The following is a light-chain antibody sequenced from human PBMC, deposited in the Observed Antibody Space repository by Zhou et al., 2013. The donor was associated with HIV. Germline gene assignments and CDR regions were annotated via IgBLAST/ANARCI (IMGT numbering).Light chain of an antibody. V-gene: IGKV1-5*03. Sequence: DIQMTQSPSSLSASVGDRVTITCRASRAFGPWMAWYQQKPGGAPKLLVYQTSTLESRVPSRFSGRGSGAEFHLSIVSLQPDDFTTYYCQQYYNTPRTFGQGTKVDIK. CDR2: QTS. CDR3: QQYYNTPRT. J-gene: IGKJ1*01. CDR1: RAFGPW.